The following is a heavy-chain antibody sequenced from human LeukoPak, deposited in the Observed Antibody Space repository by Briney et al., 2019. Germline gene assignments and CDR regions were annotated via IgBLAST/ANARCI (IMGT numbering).Heavy chain of an antibody. CDR1: GFIFSGYY. Sequence: GGSLSLSCATAGFIFSGYYMSWIRQAPGKGLEWVSYISGSGNDISYADSVKGRFTISRDNAKGSLYLQMNSLRAADTAVDYCGTHAGRTGSDHWGQGTLVTVSS. V-gene: IGHV3-11*01. J-gene: IGHJ5*02. D-gene: IGHD3/OR15-3a*01. CDR2: ISGSGNDI. CDR3: GTHAGRTGSDH.